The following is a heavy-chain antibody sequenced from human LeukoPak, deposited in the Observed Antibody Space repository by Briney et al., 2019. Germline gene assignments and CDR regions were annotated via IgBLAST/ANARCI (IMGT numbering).Heavy chain of an antibody. V-gene: IGHV4-34*01. J-gene: IGHJ4*02. Sequence: PSETLSLTCAVYGGSFSGYYWSWIRQPPGKGLEWIGSIYYSGSTYYNPSLKSRVTISVDTSKNQFSLKLSSVTAADTAVYYCARLLGYYDSSGVFDYWGQGTLVTVSS. CDR2: IYYSGST. CDR3: ARLLGYYDSSGVFDY. D-gene: IGHD3-22*01. CDR1: GGSFSGYY.